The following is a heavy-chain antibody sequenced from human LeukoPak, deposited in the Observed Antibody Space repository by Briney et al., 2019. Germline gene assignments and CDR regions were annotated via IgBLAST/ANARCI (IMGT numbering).Heavy chain of an antibody. CDR3: ARDRGTMVRGEGGEWDP. V-gene: IGHV3-33*01. CDR1: GFTFSSYG. D-gene: IGHD3-10*01. Sequence: TGRSLRLSCAASGFTFSSYGMHWVRQAPGKRLEWVAVIWYDGSNKYYADSVKGRFTISRDNSKNTLYLQMNSLRAEDTAVYYCARDRGTMVRGEGGEWDPWGQGTLVTVSS. J-gene: IGHJ5*02. CDR2: IWYDGSNK.